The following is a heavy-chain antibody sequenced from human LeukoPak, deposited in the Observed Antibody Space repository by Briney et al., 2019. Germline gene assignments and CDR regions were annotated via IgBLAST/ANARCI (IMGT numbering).Heavy chain of an antibody. CDR2: INAGNGNT. Sequence: ASVKVSCKASGYTFTSYAMHWVRQAPGQRLEWMGWINAGNGNTKYSQEFQGRVTITRDTSASTAYMELSSLRSEDMAVYYCARSHDYGDYNDYWGQGTLVTVS. D-gene: IGHD4-17*01. V-gene: IGHV1-3*03. CDR3: ARSHDYGDYNDY. CDR1: GYTFTSYA. J-gene: IGHJ4*02.